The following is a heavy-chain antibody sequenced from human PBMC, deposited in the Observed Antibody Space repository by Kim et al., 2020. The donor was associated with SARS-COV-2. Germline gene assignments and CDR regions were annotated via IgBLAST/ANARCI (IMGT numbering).Heavy chain of an antibody. CDR2: ST. CDR3: AIGPARYFDY. V-gene: IGHV4-30-2*04. J-gene: IGHJ4*02. Sequence: STYYNPSLGIRVSISLDTSKKRFSLKLSSVAAADTAVYYCAIGPARYFDYWGQGTPVTVSS.